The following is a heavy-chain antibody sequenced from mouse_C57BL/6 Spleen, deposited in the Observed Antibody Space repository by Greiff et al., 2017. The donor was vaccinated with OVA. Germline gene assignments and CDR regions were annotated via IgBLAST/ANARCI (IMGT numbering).Heavy chain of an antibody. CDR2: IYPSDSET. V-gene: IGHV1-61*01. CDR1: GYTFPSYW. CDR3: ARKPPYYAMDY. Sequence: QVQLQQPGAELVRPGSSVKLSCKASGYTFPSYWMDWVKQRPGQGLEWIGNIYPSDSETHYNQKFKDKATLTVDKSSSTAYMQLSSLTSEDSAVYYCARKPPYYAMDYWGQGTSVTVSS. J-gene: IGHJ4*01.